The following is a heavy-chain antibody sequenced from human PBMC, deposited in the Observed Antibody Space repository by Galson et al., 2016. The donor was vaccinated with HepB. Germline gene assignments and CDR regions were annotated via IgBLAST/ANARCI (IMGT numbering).Heavy chain of an antibody. CDR1: GDSVSRNFVA. V-gene: IGHV6-1*01. J-gene: IGHJ3*02. Sequence: CAISGDSVSRNFVAWNWIRQSPSRGLEWLGRTYYRSGWMNDYPVSVKSRISISPDTSKNQFSLQLNSVTPEDTAVYYCAREYINSFDTWGQGTMVTVSS. D-gene: IGHD1-1*01. CDR2: TYYRSGWMN. CDR3: AREYINSFDT.